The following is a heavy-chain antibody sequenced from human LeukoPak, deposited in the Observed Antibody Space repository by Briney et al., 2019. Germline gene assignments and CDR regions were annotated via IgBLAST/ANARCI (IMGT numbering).Heavy chain of an antibody. CDR1: GGSISSYY. V-gene: IGHV4-59*08. CDR3: AAVPKGDAFDI. Sequence: SETLSLTCTVSGGSISSYYWSWIRQPPGKGLEWIEYIYYSGSTNYNPSLKSRVTISADTSNNQFSLKLSSVTAADTAVYYCAAVPKGDAFDIWGQGTMVTVSS. J-gene: IGHJ3*02. D-gene: IGHD6-6*01. CDR2: IYYSGST.